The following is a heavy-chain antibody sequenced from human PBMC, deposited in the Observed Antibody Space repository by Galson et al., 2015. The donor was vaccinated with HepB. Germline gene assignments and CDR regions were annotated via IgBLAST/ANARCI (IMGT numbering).Heavy chain of an antibody. J-gene: IGHJ4*02. D-gene: IGHD3-22*01. CDR1: GYTFTSYG. CDR3: ARGGSSGYYYTWNPRPFDY. V-gene: IGHV1-18*01. CDR2: ISAYNGNT. Sequence: SVKVSCKASGYTFTSYGISWVRQAPGQGLEWMGWISAYNGNTNYAQKLQGRVTMTTDTSTSTAYMELRSLRSDDTAVYYCARGGSSGYYYTWNPRPFDYWGQGTLVTVSS.